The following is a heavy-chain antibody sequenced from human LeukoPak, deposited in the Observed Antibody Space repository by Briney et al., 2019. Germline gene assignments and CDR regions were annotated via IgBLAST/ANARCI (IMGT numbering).Heavy chain of an antibody. CDR3: ASGSYADDAFDI. J-gene: IGHJ3*02. CDR2: ISSSGSTI. D-gene: IGHD1-26*01. Sequence: KTGGSLRLSCAASGFTFSDYYMSWIRQAPGKGLEWVSYISSSGSTIYYADSVKGRFTISRDNAKNSLYLQMNSLRAEDTAVYYCASGSYADDAFDIWGQGTMVTVSS. V-gene: IGHV3-11*01. CDR1: GFTFSDYY.